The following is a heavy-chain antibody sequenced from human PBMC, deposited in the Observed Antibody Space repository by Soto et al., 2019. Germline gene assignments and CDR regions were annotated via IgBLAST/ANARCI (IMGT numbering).Heavy chain of an antibody. CDR2: IYYSGST. Sequence: PSETLSLTCTVSGGSISSYYWSWIRQPPGKGLEWIGYIYYSGSTNYNPSLKSRVTISVDTSKNQFSLKLSSVTAADTAVYYCARDYGDYGAHYYGMDVWGQGTTVTVSS. CDR1: GGSISSYY. J-gene: IGHJ6*02. V-gene: IGHV4-59*01. D-gene: IGHD4-17*01. CDR3: ARDYGDYGAHYYGMDV.